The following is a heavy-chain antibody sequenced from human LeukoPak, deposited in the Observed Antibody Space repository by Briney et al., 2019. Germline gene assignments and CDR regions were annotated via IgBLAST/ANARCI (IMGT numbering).Heavy chain of an antibody. V-gene: IGHV3-48*01. CDR2: ISSSSSTI. D-gene: IGHD6-13*01. Sequence: PGGSLRLSCAASGFTFSSYSMNWVRQAPGKGLEWVSYISSSSSTIYYADSVKGRFTISRDNSKNTLYLQMNSLRAEDTAVYYCAKLDSSSSTLWGQGTTVTVSS. CDR3: AKLDSSSSTL. J-gene: IGHJ6*02. CDR1: GFTFSSYS.